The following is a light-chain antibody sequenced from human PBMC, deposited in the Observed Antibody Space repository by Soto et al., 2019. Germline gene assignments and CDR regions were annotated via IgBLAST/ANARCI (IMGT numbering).Light chain of an antibody. V-gene: IGLV2-14*01. Sequence: QSVLTQPASVSGSPVQSSTISWTGTSSDDGGYNYVSWYQQHPGKAPKHMLYDGSNRPSGVSHPSSGPKSGTTASLPISGLQAEEEADYYCSSYTSSSTPSVFGTGTKVTVL. CDR1: SSDDGGYNY. CDR3: SSYTSSSTPSV. CDR2: DGS. J-gene: IGLJ1*01.